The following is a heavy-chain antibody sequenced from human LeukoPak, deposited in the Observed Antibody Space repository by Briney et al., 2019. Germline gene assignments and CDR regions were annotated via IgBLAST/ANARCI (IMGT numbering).Heavy chain of an antibody. CDR3: AKPISGGLAVTADWFDP. CDR2: INANAINT. J-gene: IGHJ5*02. CDR1: GFAFSFSA. D-gene: IGHD6-19*01. Sequence: GGSLRLSCEASGFAFSFSAMTWVRQAPGTGLEGVSTINANAINTYYAAPVKGRFTISRDNSKSTLYLQLNRLRAEDTAVYYCAKPISGGLAVTADWFDPWGQGTLVIVSS. V-gene: IGHV3-23*01.